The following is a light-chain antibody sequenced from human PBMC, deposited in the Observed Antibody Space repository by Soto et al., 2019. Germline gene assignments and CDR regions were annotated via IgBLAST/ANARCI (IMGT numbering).Light chain of an antibody. CDR1: SSDVGGYNY. Sequence: QSVLTQPASVSGSPGQSITISCTGTSSDVGGYNYVSWFQQHPGKAPKLKIYEVSNRPSGVFNRFSGSKSGNTASLTISELQAEDEADYYCTSFTTSSTWVFGGGTKLTVL. V-gene: IGLV2-14*01. CDR3: TSFTTSSTWV. CDR2: EVS. J-gene: IGLJ3*02.